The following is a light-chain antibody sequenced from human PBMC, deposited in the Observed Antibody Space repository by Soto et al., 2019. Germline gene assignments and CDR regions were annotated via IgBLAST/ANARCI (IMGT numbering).Light chain of an antibody. CDR1: SSYVGTYNL. V-gene: IGLV2-23*01. CDR2: EAT. J-gene: IGLJ1*01. CDR3: CSYAGSRTFV. Sequence: QSALTQPASVSGSPGQSIAISCTGTSSYVGTYNLVSWYQQHPGKAPKLMIYEATKRPSGISDRFSGSKSGNTASLTISGLQAEDEADYFCCSYAGSRTFVFGTGTKSPS.